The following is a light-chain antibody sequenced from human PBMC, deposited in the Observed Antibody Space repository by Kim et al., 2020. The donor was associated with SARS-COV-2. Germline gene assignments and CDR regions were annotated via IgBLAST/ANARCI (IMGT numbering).Light chain of an antibody. Sequence: DIQMTQSPSSLSASVGDRVTITCRASQSISSYLNWYQQKPGKAPKLLIYDASSLQSGVPSRFSGSGSGTDFTLTISSLQPEDFATYYCQQSYSTLPYTFGQETKLEIK. J-gene: IGKJ2*01. V-gene: IGKV1-39*01. CDR1: QSISSY. CDR2: DAS. CDR3: QQSYSTLPYT.